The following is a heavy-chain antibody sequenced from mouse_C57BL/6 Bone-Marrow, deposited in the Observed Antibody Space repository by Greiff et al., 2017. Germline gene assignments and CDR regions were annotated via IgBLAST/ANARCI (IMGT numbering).Heavy chain of an antibody. CDR2: IYPGSGNT. CDR1: GYSFTSYY. V-gene: IGHV1-66*01. Sequence: QVQLQQSGPELVKPGASVKISCKASGYSFTSYYIHWVKQRPGQGLEWIGWIYPGSGNTKYNEKFKGKATLTADTTSSTAYMQLSSLTSEDSAVYYCARGGDGYLFAYWGQGTLVTVSA. J-gene: IGHJ3*01. CDR3: ARGGDGYLFAY. D-gene: IGHD2-3*01.